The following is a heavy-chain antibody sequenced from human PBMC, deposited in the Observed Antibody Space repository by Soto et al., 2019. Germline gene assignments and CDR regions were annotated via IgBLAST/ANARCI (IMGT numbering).Heavy chain of an antibody. CDR1: GGTFSSYT. CDR3: ARAPGIAAAPTFDS. Sequence: QVQLVQSGAEVKKPGSSVKVSCKASGGTFSSYTISWVRQAPGQGLERMGRIIPILGIANYAQKFQGRVTITADKSTSTAYMELSSLRSEDTAVYYCARAPGIAAAPTFDSWGQGTLVSVSS. V-gene: IGHV1-69*02. D-gene: IGHD6-13*01. J-gene: IGHJ4*02. CDR2: IIPILGIA.